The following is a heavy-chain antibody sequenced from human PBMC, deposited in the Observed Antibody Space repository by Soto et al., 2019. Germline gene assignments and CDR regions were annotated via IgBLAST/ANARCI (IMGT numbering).Heavy chain of an antibody. CDR2: IIPTFGPA. D-gene: IGHD1-1*01. V-gene: IGHV1-69*13. Sequence: SVKVSCKSSGGTFSSHSINWVRQAPGQGLEWMGGIIPTFGPANFAKKFQGRVTITADESTTTAYMELSSLTSEDTAVYYCATGSFTSTGGRIGYHYNAMDVWGQGTTVTVSS. CDR1: GGTFSSHS. CDR3: ATGSFTSTGGRIGYHYNAMDV. J-gene: IGHJ6*02.